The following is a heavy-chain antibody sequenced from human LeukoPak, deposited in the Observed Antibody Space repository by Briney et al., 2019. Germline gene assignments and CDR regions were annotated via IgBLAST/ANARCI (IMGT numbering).Heavy chain of an antibody. V-gene: IGHV4-59*12. Sequence: SETLSLTCTVSGGSISSYYWSWIRQPPGKGLEWIVYIHYSGSTSYNPSLQSRVSISLDSSQNQFSLNLHSVTAADTAVYYCARDFTKTASPDAFDFWGQGTLVIVSS. J-gene: IGHJ3*01. CDR2: IHYSGST. CDR3: ARDFTKTASPDAFDF. D-gene: IGHD1-1*01. CDR1: GGSISSYY.